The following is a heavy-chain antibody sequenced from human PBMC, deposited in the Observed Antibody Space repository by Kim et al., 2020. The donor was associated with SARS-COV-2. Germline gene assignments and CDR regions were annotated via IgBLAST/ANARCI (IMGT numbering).Heavy chain of an antibody. CDR1: DFDFSAYA. D-gene: IGHD3-10*01. CDR3: AKDLRGVHYGTQTYSLIFDD. Sequence: GGSLRLSCATSDFDFSAYAMSWVRQAPGKGLEWVAGISGGGEYTYYGDSVKGRFTISRDNSKNTVYLQMNTLTAEDTAMYHCAKDLRGVHYGTQTYSLIFDDWGQGTLVSVSS. J-gene: IGHJ4*02. CDR2: ISGGGEYT. V-gene: IGHV3-23*01.